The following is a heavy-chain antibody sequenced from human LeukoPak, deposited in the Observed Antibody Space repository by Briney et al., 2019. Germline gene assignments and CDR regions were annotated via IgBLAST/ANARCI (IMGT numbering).Heavy chain of an antibody. CDR2: ISGSGGST. CDR3: ARVAPSGYDFWSGYYGDYFDY. CDR1: GFTFSSYA. J-gene: IGHJ4*02. Sequence: PGGSLRLPCAASGFTFSSYAMSWVRQAPGKGLEWVSAISGSGGSTYYADSVKGRFTISRDNSKNTLYLQMNSLRAEDTAVYYCARVAPSGYDFWSGYYGDYFDYWGQGTLVTVSS. V-gene: IGHV3-23*01. D-gene: IGHD3-3*01.